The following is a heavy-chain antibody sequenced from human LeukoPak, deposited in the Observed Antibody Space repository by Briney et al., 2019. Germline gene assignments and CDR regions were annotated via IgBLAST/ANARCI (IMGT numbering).Heavy chain of an antibody. CDR1: GGSISSYY. J-gene: IGHJ4*02. CDR2: IYYSGST. D-gene: IGHD3-9*01. CDR3: ARGNFDWLPRDY. V-gene: IGHV4-59*08. Sequence: SETLSLTCTGSGGSISSYYWSWIRQPPGKGLEWIGYIYYSGSTNYNPSLKSRVTISVDTSKNQFSLKLGSVTAADTAVYYCARGNFDWLPRDYWGQGTLVTVSS.